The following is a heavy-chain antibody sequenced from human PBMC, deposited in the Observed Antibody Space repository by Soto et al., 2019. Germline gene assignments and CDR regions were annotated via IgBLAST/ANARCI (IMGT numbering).Heavy chain of an antibody. V-gene: IGHV4-59*02. CDR1: GGSVSDYY. J-gene: IGHJ4*02. D-gene: IGHD4-17*01. Sequence: SETLSLTCNVSGGSVSDYYWSWIRQAPGKGLEWIGYIHYRGVINYNPSLKSRVTMSVDPSKNQFSLNLRSVTTADTAVYFCAWDPAGEYGHWGQGSLVTVSS. CDR2: IHYRGVI. CDR3: AWDPAGEYGH.